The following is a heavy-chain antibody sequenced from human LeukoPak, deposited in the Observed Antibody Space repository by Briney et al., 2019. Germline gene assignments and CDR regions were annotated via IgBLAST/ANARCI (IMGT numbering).Heavy chain of an antibody. D-gene: IGHD3-22*01. CDR3: ARGEYYSDTSSYFDY. J-gene: IGHJ4*02. CDR1: GFTFSSYW. CDR2: IKEDGSEK. Sequence: GGSLRLSCAASGFTFSSYWMSWVRQAPGKGLEWVANIKEDGSEKNYADSVKGRFTISRDNSKNTLFVQMSSLRAEDTAVYYCARGEYYSDTSSYFDYWGQGTLVTVSS. V-gene: IGHV3-7*02.